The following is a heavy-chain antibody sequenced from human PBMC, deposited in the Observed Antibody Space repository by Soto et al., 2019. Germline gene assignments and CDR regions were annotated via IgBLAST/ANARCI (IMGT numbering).Heavy chain of an antibody. J-gene: IGHJ5*02. CDR2: IYYSGST. Sequence: SETLSLTCTVSGGSISSYYWSWIRQPPGKGLEWIGYIYYSGSTNYNPSLKSRVTISVDTSKNQFSLKLSSVTAADTAVYYCARERPDVSRLDPWGQGTLVTVSS. CDR3: ARERPDVSRLDP. CDR1: GGSISSYY. V-gene: IGHV4-59*12. D-gene: IGHD6-13*01.